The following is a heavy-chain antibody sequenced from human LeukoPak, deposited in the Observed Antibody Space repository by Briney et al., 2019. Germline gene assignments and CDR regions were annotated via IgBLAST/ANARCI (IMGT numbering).Heavy chain of an antibody. D-gene: IGHD2-15*01. CDR2: INHSGST. V-gene: IGHV4-34*01. Sequence: KPSETLSLTCAVYGGSFSGYYWSWIRQPPGKGLEWIGEINHSGSTNYNPSLKSRVTISVDTSKNQFSLKLSSVTAADTAVYYCASAGYCSGNSCYLNPLDYWGQGTLVTVSS. CDR1: GGSFSGYY. J-gene: IGHJ4*02. CDR3: ASAGYCSGNSCYLNPLDY.